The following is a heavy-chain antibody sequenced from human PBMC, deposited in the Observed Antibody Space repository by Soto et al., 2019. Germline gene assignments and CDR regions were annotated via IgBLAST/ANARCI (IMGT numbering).Heavy chain of an antibody. V-gene: IGHV3-30*18. CDR3: AKDFFSRVSARRGSFHY. CDR2: ISSDGGKE. J-gene: IGHJ4*02. D-gene: IGHD2-15*01. Sequence: QVQLVESGGGVVQPGRSLRLSCAVSGFTFSNFGMHWVRQPPGKGQEWVAVISSDGGKEYYADSVKGRFTISRDDSRSALYLQMNSLRAEDTAVYYCAKDFFSRVSARRGSFHYWGQGALVSVSS. CDR1: GFTFSNFG.